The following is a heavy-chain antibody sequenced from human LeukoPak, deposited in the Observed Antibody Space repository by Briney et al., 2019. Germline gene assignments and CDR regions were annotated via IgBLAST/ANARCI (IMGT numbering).Heavy chain of an antibody. J-gene: IGHJ2*01. CDR2: ISSSSSYI. V-gene: IGHV3-21*01. CDR1: GFTFSSFS. D-gene: IGHD2-2*01. Sequence: GGSLRLSCAASGFTFSSFSMNWVRQAPGKGLEWASSISSSSSYIYYADSVKGRFTISRDNAKNSLYLQMNSLRAEDTAVYYCATAAAHYDHYWYFDLWGRGTLVTVSS. CDR3: ATAAAHYDHYWYFDL.